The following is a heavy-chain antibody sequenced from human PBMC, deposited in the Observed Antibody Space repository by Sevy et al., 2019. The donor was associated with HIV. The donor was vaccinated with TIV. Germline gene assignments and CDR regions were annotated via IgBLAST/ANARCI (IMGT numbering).Heavy chain of an antibody. J-gene: IGHJ6*02. V-gene: IGHV3-7*01. CDR1: GFTFSIYW. CDR2: IKQDGSEK. D-gene: IGHD4-17*01. CDR3: ARDWGDDFDDRRASYYYFYGMDV. Sequence: GGSLRLSCAASGFTFSIYWMTWVRQAPGKGLEWVANIKQDGSEKYYVDSVKGRFTISRDNAKNSLYLQMNSLRADDTAVYYRARDWGDDFDDRRASYYYFYGMDVWGQGTTVPVSS.